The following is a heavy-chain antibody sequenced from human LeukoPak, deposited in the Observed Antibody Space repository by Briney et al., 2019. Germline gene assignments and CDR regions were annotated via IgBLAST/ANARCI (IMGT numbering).Heavy chain of an antibody. Sequence: SETLSLTCTVSGGSISSYYWSWIRQPAGKGLESIGHISTSGSTNYNPSLKSRVTMSVDTSKNQFSLKLSSVTAADTAVYYCVRSSSSIFDYWGQGTLVTVSS. CDR2: ISTSGST. D-gene: IGHD6-6*01. CDR1: GGSISSYY. V-gene: IGHV4-4*07. CDR3: VRSSSSIFDY. J-gene: IGHJ4*02.